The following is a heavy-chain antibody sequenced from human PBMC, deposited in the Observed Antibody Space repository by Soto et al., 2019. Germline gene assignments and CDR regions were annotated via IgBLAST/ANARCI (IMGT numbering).Heavy chain of an antibody. CDR3: AKSPNFKYSSSCNY. CDR2: ISGSGGST. V-gene: IGHV3-23*01. Sequence: EVQLLESGGGLVQPGGSLRLSCAASGCTLSSYAMSWVRQAPGKGLEWVSAISGSGGSTYYADSVKGRFTISRDNSKNTLYLQMNSLRAEDTAVYYCAKSPNFKYSSSCNYWGQGTLVTVSS. CDR1: GCTLSSYA. J-gene: IGHJ4*02. D-gene: IGHD6-13*01.